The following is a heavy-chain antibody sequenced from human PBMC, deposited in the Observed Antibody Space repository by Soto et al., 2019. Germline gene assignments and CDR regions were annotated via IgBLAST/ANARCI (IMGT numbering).Heavy chain of an antibody. V-gene: IGHV4-4*02. CDR2: IYHSGST. Sequence: PSGTLALTCAVSGGAISSSNWWSWVRQPPGKGLEWIAEIYHSGSTNYNPSLKSRVTISVDKSKNQFSLKLSSVTEADTAVYYCARDPNCTATHPLRFDPWGQGTLVTVSS. J-gene: IGHJ5*02. CDR3: ARDPNCTATHPLRFDP. CDR1: GGAISSSNW. D-gene: IGHD5-18*01.